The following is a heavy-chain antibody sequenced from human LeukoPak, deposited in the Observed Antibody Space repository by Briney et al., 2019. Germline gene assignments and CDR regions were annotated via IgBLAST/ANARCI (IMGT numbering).Heavy chain of an antibody. Sequence: GGSLRLSCVSSGFTFSDSYMSWIRQAPGKGLECVSYISTSGSNIYYADSVNGRFIISRDNAKNSLYLQMNSLRAEDTAVYFCARGQQVAYFDYWGQGTLVTVSS. D-gene: IGHD6-13*01. CDR1: GFTFSDSY. CDR3: ARGQQVAYFDY. J-gene: IGHJ4*02. CDR2: ISTSGSNI. V-gene: IGHV3-11*01.